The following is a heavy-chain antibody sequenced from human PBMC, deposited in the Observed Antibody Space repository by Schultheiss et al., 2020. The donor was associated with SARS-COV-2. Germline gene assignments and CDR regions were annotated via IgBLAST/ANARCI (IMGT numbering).Heavy chain of an antibody. J-gene: IGHJ6*02. CDR1: GFTFSSYG. CDR2: IWYDGSNK. D-gene: IGHD4-17*01. CDR3: ARVRYGGNYYYYGMDV. V-gene: IGHV3-33*01. Sequence: GGSLRLSCAASGFTFSSYGMHWVRQAPGKGLEWVAVIWYDGSNKYHADSVKGRFTIYRDNSKNTLYLQMNSLRAEDTAVYYCARVRYGGNYYYYGMDVWGQGTTVTVSS.